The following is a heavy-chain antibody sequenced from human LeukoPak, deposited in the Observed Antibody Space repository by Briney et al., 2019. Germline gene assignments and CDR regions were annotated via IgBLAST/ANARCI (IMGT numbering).Heavy chain of an antibody. CDR1: GFTFSSYA. J-gene: IGHJ4*02. Sequence: GGSLRLSCAASGFTFSSYAMSCLRQAPGKGLQWVSSISGSDTSTSYADSVKGRFTISRDNSKNTLFLQMNSLRADDTAVYYCEKERYSSSWYAFDYWGQGSLVTVSS. V-gene: IGHV3-23*01. CDR3: EKERYSSSWYAFDY. D-gene: IGHD6-13*01. CDR2: ISGSDTST.